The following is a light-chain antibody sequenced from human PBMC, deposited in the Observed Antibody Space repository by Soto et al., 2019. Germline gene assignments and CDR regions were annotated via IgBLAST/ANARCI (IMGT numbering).Light chain of an antibody. CDR1: QGISNS. Sequence: EIVLTQSPDTLYLSPGERATLSCRAIQGISNSLSWYQQKPGQTPRLLIYDASTSATGIPARFSGSGSVTDFTLTISSLEPEDFAVYFCQQRSSWPWTFGQGTKVEIK. V-gene: IGKV3-11*01. CDR3: QQRSSWPWT. CDR2: DAS. J-gene: IGKJ1*01.